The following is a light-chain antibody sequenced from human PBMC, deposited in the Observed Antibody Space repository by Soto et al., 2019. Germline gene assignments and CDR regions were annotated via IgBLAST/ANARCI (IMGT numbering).Light chain of an antibody. CDR3: QQLKSYPFT. J-gene: IGKJ5*01. Sequence: ALQLTQSPSSLSASVGDRVSITCRASQGISSALAWYQHKPGKPPKILIYDASSLQSGVPSRFSGSESGTECTLTISSLQPVDFATYYCQQLKSYPFTFGQGTRLEIK. CDR2: DAS. V-gene: IGKV1-13*02. CDR1: QGISSA.